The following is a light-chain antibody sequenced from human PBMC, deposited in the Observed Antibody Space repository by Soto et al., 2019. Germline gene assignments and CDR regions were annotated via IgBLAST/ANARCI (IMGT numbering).Light chain of an antibody. Sequence: EIVLTQSPGTLSLSPGERATLSCRASQSVSSNYLAWYQQRPGQAPRLLIYGASSRATGIPDRFSGSGSGTEFTLTISRLEPEDFAVYYCQQYGTSPLTFGGGTQVEIK. CDR2: GAS. CDR1: QSVSSNY. CDR3: QQYGTSPLT. V-gene: IGKV3-20*01. J-gene: IGKJ4*01.